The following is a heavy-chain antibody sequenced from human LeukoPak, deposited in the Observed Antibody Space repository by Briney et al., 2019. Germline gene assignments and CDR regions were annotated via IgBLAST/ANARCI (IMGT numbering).Heavy chain of an antibody. J-gene: IGHJ3*01. CDR2: INPSGGST. CDR1: GYTFISYY. Sequence: ASVKVSCKASGYTFISYYMRWVRQAPGQGLECMGIINPSGGSTSYAQKFQGRVTITRDTSTSTTYMELSSLRFEDTAVYFCARARSYFQRAFDLWGQGTLVTVS. CDR3: ARARSYFQRAFDL. D-gene: IGHD2/OR15-2a*01. V-gene: IGHV1-46*01.